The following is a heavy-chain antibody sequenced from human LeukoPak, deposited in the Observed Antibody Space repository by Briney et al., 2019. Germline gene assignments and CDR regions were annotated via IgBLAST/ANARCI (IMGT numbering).Heavy chain of an antibody. V-gene: IGHV4-34*01. Sequence: SETLSLTCAVYGGSFSGYYWSWLRQPPGKGLEWIGEINHSGSTNYNPSLKSRITISVDTSKNQFSLKLSSVTAADTAVYYCAKGGHSSGWYHDYWGQGTLVTVSS. CDR1: GGSFSGYY. CDR3: AKGGHSSGWYHDY. J-gene: IGHJ4*02. D-gene: IGHD6-19*01. CDR2: INHSGST.